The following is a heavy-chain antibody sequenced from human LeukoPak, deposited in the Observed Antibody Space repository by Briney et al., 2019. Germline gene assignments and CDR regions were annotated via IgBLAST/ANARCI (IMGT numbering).Heavy chain of an antibody. CDR3: ARFGYVAAVDL. CDR1: GFSFSAYW. Sequence: GGSLRLSCAASGFSFSAYWMTWVRQAPGTGLEWVANINPAGTETYYVDPVKGRFTISRDNAKNLLYLQMNSLRAEDTAMYYCARFGYVAAVDLWGQGTLVTVSS. D-gene: IGHD2-15*01. V-gene: IGHV3-7*01. J-gene: IGHJ4*02. CDR2: INPAGTET.